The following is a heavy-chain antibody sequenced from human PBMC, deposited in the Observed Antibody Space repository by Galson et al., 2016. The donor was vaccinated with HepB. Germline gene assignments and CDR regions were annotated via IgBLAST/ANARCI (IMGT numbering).Heavy chain of an antibody. J-gene: IGHJ4*02. CDR1: GYTFTGYY. Sequence: SVKVSCKASGYTFTGYYMHWVRQAPGQGLEWMGRINPNSGATNYAQNFQGRVTMTRDTSISTAYMELTGLRSDDTAVYYCVKESSGSYGRHFDYWGQGTLVTVSS. CDR2: INPNSGAT. D-gene: IGHD1-26*01. V-gene: IGHV1-2*06. CDR3: VKESSGSYGRHFDY.